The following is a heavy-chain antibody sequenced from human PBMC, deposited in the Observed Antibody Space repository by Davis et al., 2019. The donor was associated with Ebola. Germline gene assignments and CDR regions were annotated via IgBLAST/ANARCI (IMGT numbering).Heavy chain of an antibody. CDR2: ISYDGSNK. V-gene: IGHV3-30*04. Sequence: GGSLRLSCAASGFTFSSYAMHWVRQAPGKGLEWVAVISYDGSNKYYADSVKGRFTISRDNSKNTLYLQMNSLRAEDTAVYFCAKDTFVLYSRGWRVFDYWGQGTLVTVSS. D-gene: IGHD6-19*01. CDR3: AKDTFVLYSRGWRVFDY. CDR1: GFTFSSYA. J-gene: IGHJ4*02.